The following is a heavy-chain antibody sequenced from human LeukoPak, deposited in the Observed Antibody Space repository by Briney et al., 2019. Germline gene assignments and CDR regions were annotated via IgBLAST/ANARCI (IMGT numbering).Heavy chain of an antibody. CDR3: AKLSPTDTSGDY. J-gene: IGHJ4*02. V-gene: IGHV3-30*02. CDR2: IRYDGSNK. CDR1: GFMFRSYG. Sequence: GGSLRLSCAASGFMFRSYGMHWVRQAPGKGLEWVAFIRYDGSNKYSGDSVRGRFTISRDNSKNTLYLQMNSLRAEDTAVYYCAKLSPTDTSGDYWGQGTLVTVSS. D-gene: IGHD3-10*01.